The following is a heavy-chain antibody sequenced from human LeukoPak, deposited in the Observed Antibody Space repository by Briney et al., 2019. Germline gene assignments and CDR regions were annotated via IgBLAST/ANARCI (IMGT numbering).Heavy chain of an antibody. V-gene: IGHV1-18*01. Sequence: ASVKVSCKASGYTXTSYGISWVRQAPGQGLEWMGWISAYNGNTNYAQKLQGRVTMTTDTSTSTAYMELRSLRSDDTAVYYCARAFRMRHGYSSSWYLYGMDVWGQGTTVTVSS. CDR1: GYTXTSYG. CDR3: ARAFRMRHGYSSSWYLYGMDV. D-gene: IGHD6-13*01. CDR2: ISAYNGNT. J-gene: IGHJ6*02.